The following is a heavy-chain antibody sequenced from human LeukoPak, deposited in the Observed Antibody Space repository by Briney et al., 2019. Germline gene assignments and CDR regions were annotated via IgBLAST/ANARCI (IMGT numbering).Heavy chain of an antibody. CDR1: GFTFTSLP. V-gene: IGHV3-30*04. CDR3: AREGYSYGSSPHYYYMDV. J-gene: IGHJ6*03. D-gene: IGHD5-18*01. Sequence: QPGKSLRLSCAASGFTFTSLPLHWVRQAPGKGLEWVAVISYDGSNKYYADSVKGRFTISRDNSKNTLYLQMNSLRAEDTAVYYCAREGYSYGSSPHYYYMDVWGKGTTVTVSS. CDR2: ISYDGSNK.